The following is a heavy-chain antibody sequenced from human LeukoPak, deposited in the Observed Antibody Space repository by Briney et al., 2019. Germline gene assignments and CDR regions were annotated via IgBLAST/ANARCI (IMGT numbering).Heavy chain of an antibody. CDR2: IFPGDSDT. Sequence: GESLKISCKTSGFTSTTHWIAWVRQMPGEGLELMGIIFPGDSDTNYSPSFQGQVTISADKSSNTAYLQWSSLKASDTAMYYCARYYFWTGSYFFDHWGQGTLVTVSS. CDR3: ARYYFWTGSYFFDH. CDR1: GFTSTTHW. D-gene: IGHD3/OR15-3a*01. V-gene: IGHV5-51*01. J-gene: IGHJ4*02.